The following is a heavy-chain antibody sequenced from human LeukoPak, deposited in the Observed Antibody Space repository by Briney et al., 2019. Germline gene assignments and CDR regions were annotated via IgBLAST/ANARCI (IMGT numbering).Heavy chain of an antibody. Sequence: SETLSLTCTVSGGSISSGSYYWSWIRQPAGKGLEWIGRIYTSGSTNYNPSLKSRVTISVDTSKNQFSLKLSSVTAADTAVYYCARGKRTYYYDSSALDYWGQGTLVTVSS. V-gene: IGHV4-61*02. D-gene: IGHD3-22*01. CDR3: ARGKRTYYYDSSALDY. J-gene: IGHJ4*02. CDR2: IYTSGST. CDR1: GGSISSGSYY.